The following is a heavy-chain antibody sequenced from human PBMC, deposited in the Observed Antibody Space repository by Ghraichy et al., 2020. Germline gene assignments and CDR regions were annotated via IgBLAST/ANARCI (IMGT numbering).Heavy chain of an antibody. Sequence: ASVKVSCKASGYSFSDYYMHLVRQAPGQGLEWMGWINPNSGGTNYAQNFQGRVTMTRDTSISTAYMELSRLTSDDTAVYYCARERVAGTENYGMDVWGQGTTVTVSS. D-gene: IGHD6-19*01. CDR3: ARERVAGTENYGMDV. J-gene: IGHJ6*02. CDR2: INPNSGGT. CDR1: GYSFSDYY. V-gene: IGHV1-2*02.